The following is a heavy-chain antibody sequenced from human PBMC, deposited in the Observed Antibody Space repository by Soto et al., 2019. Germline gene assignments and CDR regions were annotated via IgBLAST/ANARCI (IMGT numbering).Heavy chain of an antibody. CDR2: IFSNDEK. D-gene: IGHD5-12*01. CDR3: ARSDHLSGYNS. CDR1: GFSFSNARMG. Sequence: QVTLKESGTVLVQPPETLTLTCTVSGFSFSNARMGVSWIRQPPGKALEWLAHIFSNDEKSYSTSLKSRFTISKDTSKSQVVPTMTNMAPVDTGTYYCARSDHLSGYNSWGQGTLVTVSS. J-gene: IGHJ4*02. V-gene: IGHV2-26*01.